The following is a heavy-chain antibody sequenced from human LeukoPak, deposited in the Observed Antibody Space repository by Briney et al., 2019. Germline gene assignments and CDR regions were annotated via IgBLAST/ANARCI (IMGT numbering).Heavy chain of an antibody. V-gene: IGHV3-30*15. CDR2: ISYDGSNK. CDR3: AREQYYFDY. CDR1: GFTFISYA. D-gene: IGHD4-11*01. Sequence: GRSLRLSCAASGFTFISYAMHCVRQAPGKGLEWVAVISYDGSNKYYADSVKGRFITSRDNSKNTLYLQMSSMRAEDTAVYYCAREQYYFDYWGQGTLVTVSS. J-gene: IGHJ4*02.